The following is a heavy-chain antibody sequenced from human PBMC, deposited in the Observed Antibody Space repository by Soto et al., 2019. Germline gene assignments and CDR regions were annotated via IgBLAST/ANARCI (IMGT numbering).Heavy chain of an antibody. V-gene: IGHV4-30-2*01. Sequence: QLQLQESGSGLVKPSQTLSLTCAVSGGSISSGGYSWSWIRQPPGKGLEWIGYIYHSGSTYYNPSLKSRVTRSVDRSKNQFSLKLSSVTAADTAVYYCARAPWGGDYRPSPLDYWGQGTLVTVSS. CDR3: ARAPWGGDYRPSPLDY. CDR1: GGSISSGGYS. CDR2: IYHSGST. D-gene: IGHD2-21*02. J-gene: IGHJ4*02.